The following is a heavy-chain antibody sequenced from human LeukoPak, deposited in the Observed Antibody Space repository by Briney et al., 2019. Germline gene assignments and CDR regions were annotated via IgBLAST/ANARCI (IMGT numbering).Heavy chain of an antibody. D-gene: IGHD6-13*01. V-gene: IGHV4-39*07. CDR3: ARGGYSSSWYMHLGFDP. CDR1: GGSISSSSYY. Sequence: PSETLSLTCTVSGGSISSSSYYWGWIRQPPGKGLEWLGSIYYSGSTYYNPSLKSRVTISVDTSKNQFSLKLSSVTAADTAVYYCARGGYSSSWYMHLGFDPWGQGTLVTVSS. J-gene: IGHJ5*02. CDR2: IYYSGST.